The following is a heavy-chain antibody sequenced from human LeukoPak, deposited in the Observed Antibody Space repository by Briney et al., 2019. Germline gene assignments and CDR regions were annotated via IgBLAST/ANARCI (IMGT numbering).Heavy chain of an antibody. CDR3: AKGSLGSWYYFDY. Sequence: PGGSLRLTCAASGFTFSSYGMHWVRQVPGKGLEWVAVISYDGINKYYADSVKGRFTISRDNSKNTLYLQMNSLRAEDTAVYYCAKGSLGSWYYFDYWGQGTLVTVSS. J-gene: IGHJ4*02. CDR2: ISYDGINK. V-gene: IGHV3-30*18. CDR1: GFTFSSYG. D-gene: IGHD6-13*01.